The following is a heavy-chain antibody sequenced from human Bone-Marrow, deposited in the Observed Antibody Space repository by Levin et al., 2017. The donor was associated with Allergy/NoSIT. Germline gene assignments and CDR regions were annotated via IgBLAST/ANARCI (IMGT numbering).Heavy chain of an antibody. CDR3: AKPWVGTYGGKGLAFDY. CDR1: GFTFSSYA. CDR2: ISGSGGST. Sequence: GESLRLSCAASGFTFSSYAMSWVRQAPGKGLEWVSAISGSGGSTYYADSVKGRFTISRDNSKNTLYLQMNSLRAEDTAVYYCAKPWVGTYGGKGLAFDYWGQGTLVTVSS. D-gene: IGHD4-23*01. V-gene: IGHV3-23*01. J-gene: IGHJ4*02.